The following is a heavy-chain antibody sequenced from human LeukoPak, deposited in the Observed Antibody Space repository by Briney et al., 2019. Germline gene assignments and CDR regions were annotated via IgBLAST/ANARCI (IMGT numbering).Heavy chain of an antibody. Sequence: GGSLRLSCTASGFTFSSYTMTWVRQAPGKGLRWVSTITTGDGNTYYADSVKGRFTVSRDDSNNTLYLQMNSLRAEDTAVYYCAKDGGLWVSAHWGDSWGRGPLVTVSS. J-gene: IGHJ4*02. CDR2: ITTGDGNT. D-gene: IGHD7-27*01. CDR1: GFTFSSYT. CDR3: AKDGGLWVSAHWGDS. V-gene: IGHV3-23*01.